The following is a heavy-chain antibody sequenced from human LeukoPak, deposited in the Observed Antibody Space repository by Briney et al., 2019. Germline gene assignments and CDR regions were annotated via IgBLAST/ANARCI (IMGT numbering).Heavy chain of an antibody. V-gene: IGHV6-1*01. CDR1: GDNVSSDVSS. Sequence: SQTLSLTCVISGDNVSSDVSSWNWIRQSPSRGLEWLGRTYYRSKWSNDYAVSVRSRINITPDTTKNQFSLQLNSVTPEDTATYYCARGGAGKFDPWGQGTQVIVSS. J-gene: IGHJ5*02. CDR2: TYYRSKWSN. CDR3: ARGGAGKFDP. D-gene: IGHD1-1*01.